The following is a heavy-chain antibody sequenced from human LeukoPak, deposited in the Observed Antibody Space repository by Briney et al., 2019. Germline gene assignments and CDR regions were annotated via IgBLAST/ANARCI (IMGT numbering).Heavy chain of an antibody. J-gene: IGHJ4*02. CDR1: GGSFSGYY. Sequence: PSETLSLTCVVYGGSFSGYYWSWIRQPPGKGLEWIGEINQSGSTNYNSSLKSRVTISEDTSKNQFSLKLNSVTAADTAVYYCATDTGGSYYDFDYWGQGTLVTVSS. CDR3: ATDTGGSYYDFDY. CDR2: INQSGST. V-gene: IGHV4-34*01. D-gene: IGHD1-26*01.